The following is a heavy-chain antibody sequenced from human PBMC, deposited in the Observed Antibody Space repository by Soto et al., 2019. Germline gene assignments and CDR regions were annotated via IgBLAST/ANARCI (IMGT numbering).Heavy chain of an antibody. J-gene: IGHJ4*02. CDR2: IYYSGST. CDR3: ARGYYDSSGYYYYFDY. Sequence: SETLSLTCTVSGGSISSYYWSWIRQPPGKGLEWIGYIYYSGSTNYNPSLKSRVTISVDTSKNQFSLKLSSVTAADTAVYYCARGYYDSSGYYYYFDYWGQGTLVTVSS. CDR1: GGSISSYY. V-gene: IGHV4-59*01. D-gene: IGHD3-22*01.